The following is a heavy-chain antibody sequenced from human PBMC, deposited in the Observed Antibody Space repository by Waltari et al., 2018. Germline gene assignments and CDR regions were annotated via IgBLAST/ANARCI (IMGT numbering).Heavy chain of an antibody. V-gene: IGHV3-7*01. CDR1: GFTFSTFH. Sequence: DVFLQESGGGLVQPGGSLRLACAASGFTFSTFHMTWVRQTPGKGLEWVACTNKDGSEKYDVESVKGRFTISRDNDENSLFLQMNSLRPDDTAVYYCTTAGDILGRGDRAFWGQGALVTVSS. D-gene: IGHD5-12*01. CDR3: TTAGDILGRGDRAF. J-gene: IGHJ4*02. CDR2: TNKDGSEK.